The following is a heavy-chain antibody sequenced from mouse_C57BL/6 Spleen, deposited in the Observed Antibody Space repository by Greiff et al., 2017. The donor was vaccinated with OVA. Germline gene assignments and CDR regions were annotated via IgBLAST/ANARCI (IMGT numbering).Heavy chain of an antibody. V-gene: IGHV1-76*01. J-gene: IGHJ1*03. CDR1: GYTFTDYY. Sequence: VQLQESGAELVRPGASVKLSCKASGYTFTDYYINWVKQRPGQGLEWIARIYPGSGNTYYNEKFKGKATLTAEKSSSTAYMQHSSLTSEDSAVYYCAKEEYGNYGGYFDVWGTGTTVTVSS. CDR2: IYPGSGNT. D-gene: IGHD2-10*02. CDR3: AKEEYGNYGGYFDV.